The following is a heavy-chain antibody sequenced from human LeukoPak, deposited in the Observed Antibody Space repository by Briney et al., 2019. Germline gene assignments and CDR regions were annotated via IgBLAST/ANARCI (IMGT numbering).Heavy chain of an antibody. CDR1: GGSISSYY. J-gene: IGHJ5*02. Sequence: SETLSLTCTVSGGSISSYYWSWIRQPPGKGLEWIGYIYYSGSTNYNPSLKSRVTISVDTSKNQFSLKLSSVTAADTAVYYCARDVSPYYYDSSGYYPPRGFDPWGQGTLVTVSS. CDR3: ARDVSPYYYDSSGYYPPRGFDP. CDR2: IYYSGST. V-gene: IGHV4-59*12. D-gene: IGHD3-22*01.